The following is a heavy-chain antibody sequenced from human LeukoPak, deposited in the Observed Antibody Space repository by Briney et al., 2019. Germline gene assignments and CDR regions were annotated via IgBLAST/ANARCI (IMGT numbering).Heavy chain of an antibody. D-gene: IGHD5-12*01. V-gene: IGHV4-38-2*02. Sequence: SETLSLTCTVSGYSISSGYYWVWIRQPPGKGLEWIGSIYRSGSTNYNPSLKSRVTISVDTSKNQFSLKVNSVTAADTAVYYCARVAWATGAVWWFDRWGQGTLVTVSS. CDR3: ARVAWATGAVWWFDR. CDR1: GYSISSGYY. J-gene: IGHJ5*02. CDR2: IYRSGST.